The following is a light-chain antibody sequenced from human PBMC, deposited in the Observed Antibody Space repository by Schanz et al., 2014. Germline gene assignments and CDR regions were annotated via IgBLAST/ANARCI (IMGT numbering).Light chain of an antibody. CDR2: DAS. CDR1: QSISSW. J-gene: IGKJ2*01. V-gene: IGKV1-5*01. Sequence: DIQMTQSPSTLSASVGDRVTLTCRASQSISSWLAWYQQKPGKAPKVLIYDASSLESGVPSRFSGSGSGTEFTLTINSLQPDDFATYYCQQSYSTPPTFGQGTKLEIK. CDR3: QQSYSTPPT.